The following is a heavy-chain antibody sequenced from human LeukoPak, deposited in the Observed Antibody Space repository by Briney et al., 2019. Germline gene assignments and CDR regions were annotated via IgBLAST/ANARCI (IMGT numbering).Heavy chain of an antibody. CDR3: ARALTARGSYDY. Sequence: PSETLSLTCTVTGDSISRGSYHWGWIRQPPGKGLEWIGSIYYSGSTYYNPSLKSRVTISVDTSKNQFSLKLSSVTAADTAVYYCARALTARGSYDYWGQGTLVTVSS. V-gene: IGHV4-39*01. J-gene: IGHJ4*02. D-gene: IGHD3-10*01. CDR2: IYYSGST. CDR1: GDSISRGSYH.